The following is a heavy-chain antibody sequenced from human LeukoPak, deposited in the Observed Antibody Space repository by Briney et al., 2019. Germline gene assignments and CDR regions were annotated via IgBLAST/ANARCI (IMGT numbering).Heavy chain of an antibody. D-gene: IGHD2-8*01. Sequence: PGGSLRLSCAASGFTFSSYSMNWGREAPGKGLECVSSISSSSSYIYYAYSVKGRFTISRDNAKNSLYLQMNSLRAEDTAVYYCASLIVLTRIFDYWAQGTLVTVSS. V-gene: IGHV3-21*01. CDR3: ASLIVLTRIFDY. CDR1: GFTFSSYS. J-gene: IGHJ4*02. CDR2: ISSSSSYI.